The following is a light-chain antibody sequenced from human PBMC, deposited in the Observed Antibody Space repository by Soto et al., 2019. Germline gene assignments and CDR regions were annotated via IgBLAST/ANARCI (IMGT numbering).Light chain of an antibody. J-gene: IGKJ1*01. Sequence: DIQMTQSPSTLSASFGDRVTITCRASQSINNWLAWYQQKPGKAPKLLIYDASSLEGGVPSRFSGSGSGTEFTLTSSSLQPEDFATYYCQQYNSYPWTFGQGTKVDI. CDR3: QQYNSYPWT. CDR2: DAS. CDR1: QSINNW. V-gene: IGKV1-5*01.